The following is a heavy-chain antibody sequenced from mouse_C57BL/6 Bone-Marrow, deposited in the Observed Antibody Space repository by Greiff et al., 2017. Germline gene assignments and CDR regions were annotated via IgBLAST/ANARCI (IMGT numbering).Heavy chain of an antibody. J-gene: IGHJ4*01. Sequence: QVQLQQSGAELVKPGASVKLSCKASGYTFTEYTIHWVKQRSGQGLEWIGWFYPGSGSIKYNEKFKDKATLTADKSSSTVYMELSRLTSEDSAVYCCARYGYYYGSRVYAMDYWGQGTSVTVSS. CDR1: GYTFTEYT. CDR3: ARYGYYYGSRVYAMDY. V-gene: IGHV1-62-2*01. CDR2: FYPGSGSI. D-gene: IGHD1-1*01.